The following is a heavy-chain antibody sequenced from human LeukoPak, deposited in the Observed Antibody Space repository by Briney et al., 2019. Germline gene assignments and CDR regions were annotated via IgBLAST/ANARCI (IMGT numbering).Heavy chain of an antibody. J-gene: IGHJ4*02. D-gene: IGHD3-22*01. CDR1: GFRFSDYW. V-gene: IGHV3-7*01. CDR3: ARAFHYYDSSGPHY. CDR2: IKTDGSAK. Sequence: GGSLRLSCAASGFRFSDYWMTWVRQAPGKGLECVANIKTDGSAKYYPDSVKGRFTISRDSAKNTLNLQMNSLRAEDTAVYYCARAFHYYDSSGPHYWGQGTLVTVSS.